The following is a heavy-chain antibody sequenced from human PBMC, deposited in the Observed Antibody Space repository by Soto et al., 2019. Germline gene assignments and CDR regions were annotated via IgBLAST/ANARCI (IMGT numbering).Heavy chain of an antibody. CDR1: GFSLNTYGVG. V-gene: IGHV2-5*02. CDR3: ARALGSWGAYYFDY. J-gene: IGHJ4*02. CDR2: IYWDDDK. Sequence: QITLKESGPTLVKPTQTLTLTCTVCGFSLNTYGVGVGWIRQPPGKALEWLALIYWDDDKRYSPSLKSRLTITKDTSKNQVVLTMTNMDPVDTVTYYCARALGSWGAYYFDYWGQGTLVTVSS. D-gene: IGHD3-16*01.